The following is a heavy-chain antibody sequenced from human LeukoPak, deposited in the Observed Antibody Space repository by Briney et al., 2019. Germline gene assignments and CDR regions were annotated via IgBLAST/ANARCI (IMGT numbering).Heavy chain of an antibody. V-gene: IGHV4-39*07. Sequence: SETLSLTCTVSGGSISSSSYYWGWIRQPPGKGLEWIVSIYYSGSTYYNPSLKSRVTISVDTSKNQFSLKLSSVTAADTAVYYCARDHGGNFNIWGQGTMVTVSS. CDR3: ARDHGGNFNI. CDR2: IYYSGST. D-gene: IGHD4-23*01. J-gene: IGHJ3*02. CDR1: GGSISSSSYY.